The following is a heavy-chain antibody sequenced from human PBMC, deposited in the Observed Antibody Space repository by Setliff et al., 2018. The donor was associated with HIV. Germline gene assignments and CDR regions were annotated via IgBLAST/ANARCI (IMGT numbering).Heavy chain of an antibody. CDR2: IYYTGST. Sequence: PSETLSLTCTVSGGSINSYFWSWIRQPPGKGLEWIAYIYYTGSTNYNPSLKSRVTISLDTSKNQFSLNVNSVTAADTAVYYCARTPSRGYYYYALDVWGQGTTVTVSS. CDR1: GGSINSYF. J-gene: IGHJ6*02. CDR3: ARTPSRGYYYYALDV. V-gene: IGHV4-59*01.